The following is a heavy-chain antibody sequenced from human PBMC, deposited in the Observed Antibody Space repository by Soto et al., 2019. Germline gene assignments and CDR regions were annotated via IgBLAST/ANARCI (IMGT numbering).Heavy chain of an antibody. CDR2: IWYDGSNK. J-gene: IGHJ6*02. V-gene: IGHV3-33*01. D-gene: IGHD6-13*01. CDR3: ARDLDYSSSWLTTYYYYGMDV. CDR1: GFTFSSYG. Sequence: GGSLRLSCAASGFTFSSYGMHWVRQAPGKGLEWVAVIWYDGSNKYYADSVKGRFTISRDNSKNTLYLQMNSLRAEDTAVYYCARDLDYSSSWLTTYYYYGMDVWGQGTTVTVSS.